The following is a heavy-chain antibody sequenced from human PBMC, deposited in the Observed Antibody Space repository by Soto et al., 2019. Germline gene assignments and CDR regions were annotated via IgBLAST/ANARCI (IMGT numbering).Heavy chain of an antibody. J-gene: IGHJ6*02. D-gene: IGHD6-19*01. CDR1: GFTFSSYA. Sequence: GGSLRLSCAASGFTFSSYAMHWVRQAPGKGLEWVAVISYDGSNKYYADSVKGRFTISRDNSKNTLYLQMNSLRAEDPAEYYCAGDWCSGWYYYYYGMDVWGQGTTVTVSS. V-gene: IGHV3-30-3*01. CDR2: ISYDGSNK. CDR3: AGDWCSGWYYYYYGMDV.